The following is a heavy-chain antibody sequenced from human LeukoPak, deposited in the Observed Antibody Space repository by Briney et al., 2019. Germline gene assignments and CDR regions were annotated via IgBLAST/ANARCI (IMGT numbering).Heavy chain of an antibody. CDR1: GFTFSSYS. Sequence: TGGSLRLSCAASGFTFSSYSMNWVRQAPGKGLEWVSYISSSSSTIYYADSVKGRFTISRDNAKNSLYLQMNSLRAEDTAVYYCARAYYYDSSGYTASFQHWGLGTLVTVSS. CDR3: ARAYYYDSSGYTASFQH. D-gene: IGHD3-22*01. V-gene: IGHV3-48*01. J-gene: IGHJ1*01. CDR2: ISSSSSTI.